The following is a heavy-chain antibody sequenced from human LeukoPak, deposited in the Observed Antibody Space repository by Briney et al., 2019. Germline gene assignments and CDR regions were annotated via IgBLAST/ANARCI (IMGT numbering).Heavy chain of an antibody. D-gene: IGHD6-25*01. V-gene: IGHV4-59*08. CDR1: GGSFSGYY. Sequence: SETLYLTCAVYGGSFSGYYWSWIRQPPGKGLEWIGYIYYSGSTNYSPSLKSRVTISVDTSKNQFSLKLSSVTAADTAVYYCARHSHNQAAGGWFDPWGQATLATVSS. CDR3: ARHSHNQAAGGWFDP. J-gene: IGHJ5*02. CDR2: IYYSGST.